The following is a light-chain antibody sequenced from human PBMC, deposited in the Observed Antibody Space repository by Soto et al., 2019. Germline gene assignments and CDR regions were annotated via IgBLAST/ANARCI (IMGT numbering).Light chain of an antibody. CDR1: SSDVGAYNY. V-gene: IGLV2-11*01. CDR3: CSYSGTYSWV. Sequence: QSALTQPRSVSGSPGQSVAISCTGTSSDVGAYNYVSWYQQYPGKAPKLIIYDVYKRPSGVPARFSGSKSANTASLTISGLQVEDEADYYCCSYSGTYSWVFGGGTKVTVL. J-gene: IGLJ3*02. CDR2: DVY.